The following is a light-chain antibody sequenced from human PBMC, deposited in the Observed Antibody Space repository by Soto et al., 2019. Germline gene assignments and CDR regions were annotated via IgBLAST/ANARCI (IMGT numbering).Light chain of an antibody. CDR2: DAS. V-gene: IGKV3-20*01. Sequence: EIVLTQSPATPPLSPGETATLSCRARQTSMNRSVAWYQQRPCQAVRLLIHDASTRATGIPERFSGSGSGTDFILTISRLEPEDFAVYYCQHYGGSPRTFGQGTKV. J-gene: IGKJ1*01. CDR3: QHYGGSPRT. CDR1: QTSMNRS.